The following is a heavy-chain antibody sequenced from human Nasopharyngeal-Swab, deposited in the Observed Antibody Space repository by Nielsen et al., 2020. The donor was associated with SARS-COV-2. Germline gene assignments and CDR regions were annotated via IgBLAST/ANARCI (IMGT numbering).Heavy chain of an antibody. Sequence: ASVKVSCKTSGYTFTDYYIHWLRQVPGQGLEWVGCINPDSGDTRYAQKFQGRVTVTRDRSRSPAYIELSRLRSDDTAVYYCARDYYDNYDTDYWGQGTLVTVSS. D-gene: IGHD3-22*01. J-gene: IGHJ4*02. CDR3: ARDYYDNYDTDY. CDR1: GYTFTDYY. CDR2: INPDSGDT. V-gene: IGHV1-2*02.